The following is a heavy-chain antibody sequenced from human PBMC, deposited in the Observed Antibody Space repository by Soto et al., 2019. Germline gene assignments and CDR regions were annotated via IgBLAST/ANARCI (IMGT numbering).Heavy chain of an antibody. V-gene: IGHV3-30*04. CDR2: ISFAGSNK. CDR1: GFTFSYYP. CDR3: ARVPVDMVAILYIYPLNGREPLSDVDV. Sequence: QMQLVESGGGAVQPGRSLRLSCAASGFTFSYYPMQWDRQAPGKGLEWVAVISFAGSNKYYSDSVKGRFTISRDNSKNTIYLQMNSLRGEDTAVYYCARVPVDMVAILYIYPLNGREPLSDVDVCGQGTTGIVSS. J-gene: IGHJ6*02. D-gene: IGHD5-12*01.